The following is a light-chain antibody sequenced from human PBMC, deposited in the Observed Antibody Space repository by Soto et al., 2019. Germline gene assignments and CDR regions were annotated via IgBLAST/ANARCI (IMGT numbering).Light chain of an antibody. Sequence: QSALTQPPSASGSPGQSVTISCTGTSSDVGGYNYVSWYQQHPGKVPKLMVYEVNKRPSGVPDRFSGSKSGNTASLTVSGLQAGDEDDYYCTSYAGGNNVFGTGTKLTVL. J-gene: IGLJ1*01. CDR2: EVN. V-gene: IGLV2-8*01. CDR1: SSDVGGYNY. CDR3: TSYAGGNNV.